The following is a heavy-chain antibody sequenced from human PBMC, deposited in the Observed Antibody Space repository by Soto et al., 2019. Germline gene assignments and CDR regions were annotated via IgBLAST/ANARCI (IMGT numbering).Heavy chain of an antibody. V-gene: IGHV4-59*01. CDR1: GGSISSYY. CDR2: IYYSGST. CDR3: ASGTGTTFDAFDI. D-gene: IGHD1-7*01. J-gene: IGHJ3*02. Sequence: LSLTCTVSGGSISSYYWSWIRQPPGKGLEWIGYIYYSGSTNYNPSLKSRVTISVDTSKNQFSLKLSSVTAADTAVYYCASGTGTTFDAFDIWGQGTMVTVS.